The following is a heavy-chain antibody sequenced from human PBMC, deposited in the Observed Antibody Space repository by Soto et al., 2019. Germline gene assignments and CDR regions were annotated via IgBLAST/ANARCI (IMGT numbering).Heavy chain of an antibody. CDR3: ARALTDANAFDI. CDR1: GCTFSSDA. D-gene: IGHD3-9*01. CDR2: IIPIFGTA. V-gene: IGHV1-69*13. J-gene: IGHJ3*02. Sequence: GASVNCYVNASGCTFSSDAISWVRQAPGQVLDWIGGIIPIFGTANYAQNFQGRVKITADESTSTSYMELSSLRSEDTAVYYCARALTDANAFDIWGQGTMVTVSS.